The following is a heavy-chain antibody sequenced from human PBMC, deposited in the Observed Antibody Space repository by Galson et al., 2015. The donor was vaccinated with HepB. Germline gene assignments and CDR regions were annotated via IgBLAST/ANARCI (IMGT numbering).Heavy chain of an antibody. V-gene: IGHV3-21*01. CDR3: ARRRAAAGDFDY. CDR2: ISSSSSYI. D-gene: IGHD6-13*01. J-gene: IGHJ4*02. Sequence: SLRLSCAASGFTFSSYSMNWVRQAPGKGLEWVSSISSSSSYIYYADSVKGRFTISRDNAKNSLYLQMNSLRAEDTAVYYCARRRAAAGDFDYWGQGTLVTVSS. CDR1: GFTFSSYS.